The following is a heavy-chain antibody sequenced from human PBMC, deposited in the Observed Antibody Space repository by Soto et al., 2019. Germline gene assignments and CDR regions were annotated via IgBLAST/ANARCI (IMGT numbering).Heavy chain of an antibody. CDR1: GFTFSSYA. V-gene: IGHV3-23*01. J-gene: IGHJ4*02. D-gene: IGHD6-19*01. CDR3: SSPTVAGTSQSPGY. CDR2: TSGSGGST. Sequence: GGSLRLSCAASGFTFSSYAMSWVRQAPGKGLEWVSATSGSGGSTYYADSVKGRFTISRDNSKNTLYLQMNSLRAEDTAVYYCSSPTVAGTSQSPGYWGQGTLVTVSS.